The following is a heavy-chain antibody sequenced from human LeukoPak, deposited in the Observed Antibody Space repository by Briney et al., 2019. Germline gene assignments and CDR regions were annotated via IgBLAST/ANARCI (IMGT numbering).Heavy chain of an antibody. D-gene: IGHD5-18*01. CDR1: GGSISSYY. CDR2: IYYSEST. Sequence: SETLSLTCTVSGGSISSYYWSWIRQPPAKGLEWIGYIYYSESTNYNPSLKSRVTISVATSKNQFSLKLSSVTAADTAVYYCARGVGGYGYWYFDLWGRGTLVTVSS. V-gene: IGHV4-59*01. J-gene: IGHJ2*01. CDR3: ARGVGGYGYWYFDL.